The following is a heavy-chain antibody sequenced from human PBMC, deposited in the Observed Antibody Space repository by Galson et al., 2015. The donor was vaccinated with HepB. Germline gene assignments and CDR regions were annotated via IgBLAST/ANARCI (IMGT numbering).Heavy chain of an antibody. J-gene: IGHJ4*02. CDR1: GDSVSSNSAT. CDR3: ARSEGWFDY. V-gene: IGHV6-1*01. Sequence: CAISGDSVSSNSATWNWIRQSPSRGLEWLGRTYYRSKWYTGTAVSVKSRITINPDTSKNQFSLQLNSVTPEDTAVYYCARSEGWFDYWGQGTQVTVSS. CDR2: TYYRSKWYT. D-gene: IGHD6-19*01.